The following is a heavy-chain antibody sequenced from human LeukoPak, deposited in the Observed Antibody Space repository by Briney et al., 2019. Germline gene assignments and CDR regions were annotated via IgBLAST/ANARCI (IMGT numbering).Heavy chain of an antibody. CDR1: GFTVSSNY. V-gene: IGHV4-34*01. Sequence: PGGPLRLSCAASGFTVSSNYTSWIRQPPGKGLEWIGEINHSGSTNYNPSLKSRVTISVDTSKNQFSLKLSSVTAADTAVYYCARSPPPPIAAAGTSHFDYWGQGTLVTVSS. CDR2: INHSGST. D-gene: IGHD6-13*01. CDR3: ARSPPPPIAAAGTSHFDY. J-gene: IGHJ4*02.